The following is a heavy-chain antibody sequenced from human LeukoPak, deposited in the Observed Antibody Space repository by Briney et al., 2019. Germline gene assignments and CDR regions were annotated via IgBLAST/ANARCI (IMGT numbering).Heavy chain of an antibody. CDR2: IYYSGST. V-gene: IGHV4-39*01. J-gene: IGHJ4*02. CDR3: ARHHFGESIDY. Sequence: SETLSLTCTASGGSISSSSYYWGWIRQPPGKGLEWIGSIYYSGSTYYNPSLKSRVTISVDTSKNQFSLKLSSVTAADTAVYYCARHHFGESIDYWGQGTLVTVSS. D-gene: IGHD3-10*01. CDR1: GGSISSSSYY.